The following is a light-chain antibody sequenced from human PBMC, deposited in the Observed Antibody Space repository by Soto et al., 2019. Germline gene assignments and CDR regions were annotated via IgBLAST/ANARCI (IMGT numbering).Light chain of an antibody. J-gene: IGKJ2*01. CDR1: QTINSK. CDR2: DGY. V-gene: IGKV1-5*01. Sequence: DIQMTQSPSTLSASVGDRVTITCRASQTINSKLAWYQKKPGQAPKLLIFDGYNLESGVPSRFCGSGSGTEFTLSIGSLQPDDFATYYCQQYETYFRYTFGQGTKLDIK. CDR3: QQYETYFRYT.